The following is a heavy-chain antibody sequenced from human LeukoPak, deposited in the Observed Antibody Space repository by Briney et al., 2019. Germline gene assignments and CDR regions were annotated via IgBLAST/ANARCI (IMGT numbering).Heavy chain of an antibody. Sequence: SETLSLTCAVYGGSFSGYYWSCIRQPPGKGLEWIGEINHSGSTNYNPSLKSRVTISVDTSKNQFSLKLSSVTAADTAVYYCARDRGYCSSTSCDGGHDAFDIWGQGTMVTVSS. V-gene: IGHV4-34*01. CDR3: ARDRGYCSSTSCDGGHDAFDI. D-gene: IGHD2-2*01. J-gene: IGHJ3*02. CDR1: GGSFSGYY. CDR2: INHSGST.